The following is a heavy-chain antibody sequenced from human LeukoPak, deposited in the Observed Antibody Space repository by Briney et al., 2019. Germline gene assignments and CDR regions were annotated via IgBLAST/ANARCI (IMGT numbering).Heavy chain of an antibody. CDR1: GFTFSTYA. CDR3: ARDPLHYGGNSRKNSAVY. CDR2: ITGSDGST. D-gene: IGHD4-23*01. V-gene: IGHV3-23*01. J-gene: IGHJ4*02. Sequence: GGSLRLSCTASGFTFSTYAMSWVRQAPGKGLECVSAITGSDGSTFYADSVKGRFTISRDNAKNSLYLQMNSLRAEDTALYYCARDPLHYGGNSRKNSAVYWGQGTPVTVSS.